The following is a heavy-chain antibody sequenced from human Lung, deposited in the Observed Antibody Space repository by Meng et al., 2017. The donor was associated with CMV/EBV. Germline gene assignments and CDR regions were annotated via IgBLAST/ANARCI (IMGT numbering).Heavy chain of an antibody. Sequence: QLHRQESGTGLVKPSETLSLTCTVAGGSISSSSYYWAWIRQPPGEGLEWIGSVVYSGTTYYTSSLKSRVSISVDTSKNQFSLKLSPVTAADTAVYYCARHHHSPTFDYWGQGTLVTVSS. V-gene: IGHV4-39*01. D-gene: IGHD1-14*01. CDR3: ARHHHSPTFDY. CDR1: GGSISSSSYY. J-gene: IGHJ4*02. CDR2: VVYSGTT.